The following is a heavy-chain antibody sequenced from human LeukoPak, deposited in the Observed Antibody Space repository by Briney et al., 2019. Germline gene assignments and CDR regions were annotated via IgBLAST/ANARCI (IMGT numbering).Heavy chain of an antibody. CDR2: IIPIFCTA. CDR3: ARGNDFWSGKYYYYYMDV. D-gene: IGHD3-3*01. CDR1: GGTFSSYA. V-gene: IGHV1-69*05. Sequence: SVKVSCKASGGTFSSYAISCVRQAPGQRLEWSGGIIPIFCTANYAQKFQGRVTINTDDSTSAAYMELSSLRSEDTAVYYCARGNDFWSGKYYYYYMDVWGKGTTVTVSS. J-gene: IGHJ6*03.